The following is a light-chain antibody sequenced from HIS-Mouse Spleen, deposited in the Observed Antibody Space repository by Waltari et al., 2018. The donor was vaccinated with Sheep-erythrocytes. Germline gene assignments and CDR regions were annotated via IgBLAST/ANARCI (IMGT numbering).Light chain of an antibody. V-gene: IGLV2-11*01. J-gene: IGLJ1*01. Sequence: QSALTQPRSVSGSPGQSVPIPCTGTSSYVGGYHYVSWYQQHPGKAPKLMIYDVSKRPSGVPDRFSGSKSGNTASLTISGLQAEDEADYYCCSYAGSYNHVFATGTKVTVL. CDR1: SSYVGGYHY. CDR3: CSYAGSYNHV. CDR2: DVS.